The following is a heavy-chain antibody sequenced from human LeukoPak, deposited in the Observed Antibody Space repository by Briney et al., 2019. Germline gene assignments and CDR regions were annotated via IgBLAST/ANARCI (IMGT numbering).Heavy chain of an antibody. V-gene: IGHV3-48*01. J-gene: IGHJ4*02. Sequence: GGSLRLSCAASGFTFSSYSMNWVRQAPGKGLEWVSYISSSSSTIYYADSVKGRFTISRDNAKNSLYLQMNSLRAEDTAVYYCARLPSGSYPYYFDYWGQGTLVTVSS. CDR1: GFTFSSYS. CDR3: ARLPSGSYPYYFDY. CDR2: ISSSSSTI. D-gene: IGHD3-10*01.